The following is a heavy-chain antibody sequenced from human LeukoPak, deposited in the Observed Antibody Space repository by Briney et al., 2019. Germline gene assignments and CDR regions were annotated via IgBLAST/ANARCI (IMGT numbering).Heavy chain of an antibody. V-gene: IGHV3-48*01. CDR3: ARVRSGYCSGGSCYNWFDP. J-gene: IGHJ5*02. D-gene: IGHD2-15*01. CDR2: ISSSSSTI. CDR1: GFTFSSYS. Sequence: PGGSLRLSCAAAGFTFSSYSMNWVRQAPGKGLEWVSYISSSSSTIYYADSVKGRFTISRDNAKNSLYLQMNSLRAEDTAVYYCARVRSGYCSGGSCYNWFDPWGQGTLVTVSS.